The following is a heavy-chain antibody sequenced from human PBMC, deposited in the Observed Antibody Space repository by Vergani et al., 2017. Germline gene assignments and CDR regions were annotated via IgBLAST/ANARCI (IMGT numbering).Heavy chain of an antibody. CDR2: IYPGDSDT. Sequence: EVQLVQSGAEVKKPGASLKISCKGSGYSFTSYWIGWVRQMPGKGLEWMGIIYPGDSDTRYSPSFQGQVTISADKSISTAYLQWSSLKASDTAMYYCARRGRYCSSTSCYGGDYYYGMDVWGQGTTVTVSS. J-gene: IGHJ6*02. CDR3: ARRGRYCSSTSCYGGDYYYGMDV. V-gene: IGHV5-51*01. CDR1: GYSFTSYW. D-gene: IGHD2-2*01.